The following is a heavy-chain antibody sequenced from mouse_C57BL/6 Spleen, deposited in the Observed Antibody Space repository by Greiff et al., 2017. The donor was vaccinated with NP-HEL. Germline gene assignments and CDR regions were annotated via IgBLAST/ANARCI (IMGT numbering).Heavy chain of an antibody. J-gene: IGHJ3*01. CDR3: ARGDYDNWFAY. V-gene: IGHV1-85*01. D-gene: IGHD2-4*01. CDR2: IYPRDGST. CDR1: GYTFTSYD. Sequence: QVQLQQSGPELVKPGASVKLSCKASGYTFTSYDINWVKQRPGQGLEWIGWIYPRDGSTKYNEKFKGKATLTVDTSSSTAYMELHSLTSEDSAVYFCARGDYDNWFAYWGQGTLVTVSA.